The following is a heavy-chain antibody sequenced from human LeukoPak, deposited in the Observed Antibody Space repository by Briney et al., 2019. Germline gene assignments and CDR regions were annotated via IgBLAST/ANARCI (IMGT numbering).Heavy chain of an antibody. D-gene: IGHD3-16*01. CDR3: AKDSLADIDY. CDR2: IRHDGSIK. CDR1: GSTFSTYG. V-gene: IGHV3-30*02. J-gene: IGHJ4*02. Sequence: PGGSLRLSCAASGSTFSTYGMYWVRQAPGKGLEWVAFIRHDGSIKYYADSVKGRFTISRDNSKNTLYLQMNSLRAEDTAVYYCAKDSLADIDYWGQGTLVTVSS.